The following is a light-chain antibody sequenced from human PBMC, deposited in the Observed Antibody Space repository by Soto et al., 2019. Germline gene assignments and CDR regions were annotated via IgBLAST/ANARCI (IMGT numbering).Light chain of an antibody. CDR3: QKYYNAPRT. CDR2: AAI. Sequence: DIPMTQSPSSLSASVGDRVTITCRASQDIANYLAWYQQKPGKVPKLLIYAAITLQSGVPSRFSGSGSGTDFTPTISSLQPEDVATYYCQKYYNAPRTFGQGTKVE. V-gene: IGKV1-27*01. CDR1: QDIANY. J-gene: IGKJ1*01.